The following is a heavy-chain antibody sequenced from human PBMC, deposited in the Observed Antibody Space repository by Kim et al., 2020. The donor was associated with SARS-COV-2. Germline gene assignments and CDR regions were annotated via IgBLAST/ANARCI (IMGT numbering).Heavy chain of an antibody. Sequence: GGSLRLSCAASGFTFSSYAMSWVRQAPGKGLEWVSVIYSGGSSIYYADSVKGRFTISRDNTKNTLYLQMNSLRAEDTAVYYCAIELGLGSFVYWGQGTLGSVSP. CDR1: GFTFSSYA. CDR3: AIELGLGSFVY. V-gene: IGHV3-23*03. J-gene: IGHJ4*02. D-gene: IGHD7-27*01. CDR2: IYSGGSSI.